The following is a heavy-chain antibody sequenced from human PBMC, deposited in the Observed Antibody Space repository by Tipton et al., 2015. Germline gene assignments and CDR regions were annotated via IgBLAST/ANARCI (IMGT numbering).Heavy chain of an antibody. CDR2: TDEWGSVT. Sequence: SLRLSCAASGFTFSRYWMHWVRQVPGKGLVWVSRTDEWGSVTDYADSVRGRFTISRDNAKNTLYLQMGFLRAEDTAVYYCARDLGGRFGQWGQGTLVTVSS. J-gene: IGHJ5*02. CDR3: ARDLGGRFGQ. CDR1: GFTFSRYW. V-gene: IGHV3-74*01. D-gene: IGHD4-23*01.